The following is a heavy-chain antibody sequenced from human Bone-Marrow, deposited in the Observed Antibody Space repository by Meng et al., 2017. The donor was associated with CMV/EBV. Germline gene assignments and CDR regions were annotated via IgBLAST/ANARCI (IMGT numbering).Heavy chain of an antibody. D-gene: IGHD2-2*01. CDR2: ISSSGSTI. CDR3: ARFLVWYQLLFDY. Sequence: GGSLRLSCAASGFTFSSYEMNWVRQAPGKGLEWVSYISSSGSTIYYADSVKGRFTISRDNAKNSLYLQMNSLRAEDTAVYYCARFLVWYQLLFDYWGQGTLVTVSS. J-gene: IGHJ4*02. CDR1: GFTFSSYE. V-gene: IGHV3-48*03.